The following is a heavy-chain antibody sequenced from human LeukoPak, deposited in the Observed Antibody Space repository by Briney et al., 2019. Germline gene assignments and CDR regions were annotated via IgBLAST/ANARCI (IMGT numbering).Heavy chain of an antibody. CDR2: IYYSGST. CDR1: GGSVSSGTYY. V-gene: IGHV4-61*01. Sequence: SVTLSLTCTVSGGSVSSGTYYWSWIRQPPGEGLEWIGYIYYSGSTNYSPSLKSRVTISVDTSKNQFSLKLSSVTAADTAVYYCARVEWFGELSPFDIWGQGTMVTVS. D-gene: IGHD3-10*01. CDR3: ARVEWFGELSPFDI. J-gene: IGHJ3*02.